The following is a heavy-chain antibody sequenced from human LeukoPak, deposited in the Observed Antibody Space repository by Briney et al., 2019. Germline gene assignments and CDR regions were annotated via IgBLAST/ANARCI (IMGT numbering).Heavy chain of an antibody. CDR3: ARGRAVAGKNDAFDI. CDR2: INPNSGGT. Sequence: ASVKVSCKASGYTFTGYYMHWVRQAPGQGLEWMGWINPNSGGTNYAQKFQGRVTMTRDTSISTAYMELSRLRSDDTAAYYCARGRAVAGKNDAFDIWGQGTMVTVSS. D-gene: IGHD6-19*01. J-gene: IGHJ3*02. CDR1: GYTFTGYY. V-gene: IGHV1-2*02.